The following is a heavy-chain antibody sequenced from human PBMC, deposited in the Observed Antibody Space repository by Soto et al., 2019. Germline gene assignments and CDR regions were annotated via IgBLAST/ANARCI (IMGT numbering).Heavy chain of an antibody. CDR2: INAGNGNT. CDR3: ASGSLLLGDAFDI. D-gene: IGHD2-15*01. V-gene: IGHV1-3*01. Sequence: QVQLVQSGAEVKKPGASVKVSCKASGYTFTSYAMHWVRQAPGQRLEWMGWINAGNGNTKYSQKFQGRVTITTETSASTDYMELSSLRSEDTAVYYCASGSLLLGDAFDIWGQGTMVTVSS. J-gene: IGHJ3*02. CDR1: GYTFTSYA.